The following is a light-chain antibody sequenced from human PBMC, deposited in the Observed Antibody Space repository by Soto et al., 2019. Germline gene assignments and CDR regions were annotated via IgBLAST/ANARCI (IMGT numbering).Light chain of an antibody. J-gene: IGKJ1*01. Sequence: IQMTQSPSSLSASVRSRGTITCLACQSISSYVDWYQQKPGKAPSRLIYNASTLQSGVPSRFSGSGSGTEFTLTITSLQPDDFATYYCQQFNGYPRTFGQGTKVDI. V-gene: IGKV1-9*01. CDR2: NAS. CDR3: QQFNGYPRT. CDR1: QSISSY.